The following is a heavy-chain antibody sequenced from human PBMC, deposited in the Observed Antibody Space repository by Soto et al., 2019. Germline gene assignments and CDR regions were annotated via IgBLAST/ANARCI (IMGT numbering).Heavy chain of an antibody. CDR2: MNPRGGST. D-gene: IGHD5-18*01. CDR1: GYTVTSYY. CDR3: ARDPTKYSYGYYYYYGMDV. Sequence: SVKVSCKASGYTVTSYYIHWVGQAPGQEHEWMGIMNPRGGSTSYAQKFQGRVTMTRDTSTSTVYMELSSLRSEDTAVYYCARDPTKYSYGYYYYYGMDVWGQGTTVTVSS. V-gene: IGHV1-46*01. J-gene: IGHJ6*02.